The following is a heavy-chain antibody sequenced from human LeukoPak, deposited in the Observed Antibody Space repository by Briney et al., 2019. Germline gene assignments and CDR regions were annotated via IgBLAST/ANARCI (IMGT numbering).Heavy chain of an antibody. D-gene: IGHD3-9*01. CDR3: AKYHYYDILTGNPTYYYMDV. Sequence: GGSLRLSCAASGFTLSSYGMSWVRQAPGKGLEWVSAISGSGGSTYYADSVKGRFTISRDNSKNTLYLQMNSLRAEDTAVYYCAKYHYYDILTGNPTYYYMDVWGKGTTVTISS. CDR2: ISGSGGST. V-gene: IGHV3-23*01. CDR1: GFTLSSYG. J-gene: IGHJ6*03.